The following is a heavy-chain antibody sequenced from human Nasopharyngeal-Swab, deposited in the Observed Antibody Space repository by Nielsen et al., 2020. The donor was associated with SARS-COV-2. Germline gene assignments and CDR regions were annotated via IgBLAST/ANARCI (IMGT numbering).Heavy chain of an antibody. CDR3: ARDPGSLYSSGWYPLDY. D-gene: IGHD6-19*01. V-gene: IGHV1-46*01. Sequence: ASVKVSCKASGYTFTRYYMHWVRQAPGQGLEWMGLINPSAGSTTYAQQFQGKVTMTRDTSTSAVYMELSSLRSEDTAVYYCARDPGSLYSSGWYPLDYWGQGTLVTVSS. CDR1: GYTFTRYY. CDR2: INPSAGST. J-gene: IGHJ4*02.